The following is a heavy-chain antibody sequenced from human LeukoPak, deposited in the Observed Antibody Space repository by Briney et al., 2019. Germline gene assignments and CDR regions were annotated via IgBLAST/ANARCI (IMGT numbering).Heavy chain of an antibody. CDR1: GYTFTIYG. J-gene: IGHJ5*02. Sequence: ASVKVSCKASGYTFTIYGISWVRQAPGQGLEWMGWISAYNGNTNYAQKLQGRVTMTTDTSTSTAYMELRSLRSDDTAVYYCARFNYYGSGSYSWFDPWGQGTLVTVSS. CDR2: ISAYNGNT. V-gene: IGHV1-18*01. D-gene: IGHD3-10*01. CDR3: ARFNYYGSGSYSWFDP.